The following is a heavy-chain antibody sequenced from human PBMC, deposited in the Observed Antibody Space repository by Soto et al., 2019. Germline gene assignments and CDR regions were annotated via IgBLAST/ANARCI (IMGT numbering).Heavy chain of an antibody. CDR1: GFTFSSSG. D-gene: IGHD6-6*01. J-gene: IGHJ3*02. CDR2: IWYDGLNK. CDR3: ARVRSTAAPLDAFDI. Sequence: QVQLVESGGGVVQPGRSLRLSCAASGFTFSSSGMHWVRQAPGKGLEWVAVIWYDGLNKYYADSVKGRFTISRDNSKNTLYLQMTSLRAEDTAVYYCARVRSTAAPLDAFDIWGQGTMVTVSS. V-gene: IGHV3-33*01.